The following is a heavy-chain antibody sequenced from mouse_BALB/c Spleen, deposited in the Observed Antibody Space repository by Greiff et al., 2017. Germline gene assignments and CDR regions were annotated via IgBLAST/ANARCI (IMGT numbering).Heavy chain of an antibody. CDR3: ARSHGYYPAWFAY. CDR2: ISYSGST. D-gene: IGHD2-3*01. Sequence: EVKLMESGPGLVKPSQSLSLTCTVTGYSITSDYAWNWIRQFPGNKLEWMGYISYSGSTSYNPSLKSRISITRDTSKNQFFLQLNSVTTEDTATYYCARSHGYYPAWFAYWGQGTLVTVSA. J-gene: IGHJ3*01. V-gene: IGHV3-2*02. CDR1: GYSITSDYA.